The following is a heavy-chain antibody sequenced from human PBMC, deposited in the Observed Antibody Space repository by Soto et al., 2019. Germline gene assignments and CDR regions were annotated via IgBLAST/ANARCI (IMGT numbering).Heavy chain of an antibody. CDR3: ASVGSGL. D-gene: IGHD5-12*01. J-gene: IGHJ4*02. V-gene: IGHV1-58*01. Sequence: QKQLVQSGPEVKKPGTSVKVSCKASGFNFATSAVQWVRQARGQGLEWIGWIIVGTGNTNHAQKFRERFTVTRDVSTRTAYLEVRRLISDGTAVYYCASVGSGLWGQGTLVTVSS. CDR1: GFNFATSA. CDR2: IIVGTGNT.